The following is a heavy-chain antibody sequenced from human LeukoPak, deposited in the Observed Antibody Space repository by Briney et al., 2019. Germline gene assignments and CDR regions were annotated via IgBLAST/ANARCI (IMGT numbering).Heavy chain of an antibody. CDR2: ISGSGGST. V-gene: IGHV3-23*01. Sequence: GGSLRLSCAASGFTFSSYAMSWVRQAPGKGLEWVSAISGSGGSTYYADSVKGRFTISRDNSKNTLYLQMNSLRAEDTAVYYCAKAVMVRGVITREAYCYYGMDVWGQGTTVTVSS. CDR1: GFTFSSYA. CDR3: AKAVMVRGVITREAYCYYGMDV. J-gene: IGHJ6*02. D-gene: IGHD3-10*01.